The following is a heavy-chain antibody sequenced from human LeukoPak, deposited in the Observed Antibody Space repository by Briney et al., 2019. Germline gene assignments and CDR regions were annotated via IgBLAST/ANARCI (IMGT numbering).Heavy chain of an antibody. CDR3: AGGGIAVAGTSIYMDV. CDR1: GYTFTSYG. V-gene: IGHV1-69*06. D-gene: IGHD6-19*01. J-gene: IGHJ6*03. Sequence: ASVKVSCKASGYTFTSYGISWVRQAPGQGLEWMGGIIPIFGTANYAQKFQGRVTITADKSTSTAYMELSSLRSEDTAVYYCAGGGIAVAGTSIYMDVWGKGTTVTVSS. CDR2: IIPIFGTA.